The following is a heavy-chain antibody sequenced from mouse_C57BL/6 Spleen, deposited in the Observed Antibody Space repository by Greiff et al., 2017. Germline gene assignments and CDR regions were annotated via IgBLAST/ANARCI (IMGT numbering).Heavy chain of an antibody. V-gene: IGHV2-6*01. CDR3: ARRIDSSGQIRYYYAMDY. CDR1: GFSLTSYG. Sequence: QVQLKESGPGLVAPSQSLSITCTVSGFSLTSYGVDWVRQSPGKGLEWLGVIWGVRNTHYNSALKSRLSISKDNSKSQVFLKMNSLQTDDTATYDCARRIDSSGQIRYYYAMDYWGQGTSVTVSS. D-gene: IGHD3-2*02. J-gene: IGHJ4*01. CDR2: IWGVRNT.